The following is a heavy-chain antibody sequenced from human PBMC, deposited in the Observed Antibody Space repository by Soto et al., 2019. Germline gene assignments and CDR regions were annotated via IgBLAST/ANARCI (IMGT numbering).Heavy chain of an antibody. Sequence: ASVKVSCKAIGYSFTSHYMHWVRQAPGQGLEWMGTIYPGGVNTNYAQKLQGRVTMTTDTSTSTAYMELRSLRSDDTAVYYCARDGGYSGSYWGQGTLVTVSS. J-gene: IGHJ4*02. D-gene: IGHD1-26*01. CDR1: GYSFTSHY. CDR3: ARDGGYSGSY. CDR2: IYPGGVNT. V-gene: IGHV1-46*01.